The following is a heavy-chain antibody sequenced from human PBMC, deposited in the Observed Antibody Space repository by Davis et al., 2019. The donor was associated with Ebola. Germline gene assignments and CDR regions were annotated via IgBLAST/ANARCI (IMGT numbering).Heavy chain of an antibody. CDR1: GGSFSGYF. J-gene: IGHJ3*02. CDR2: INHSGVT. CDR3: ARDSSPRNLDI. V-gene: IGHV4-34*01. D-gene: IGHD1-14*01. Sequence: SETLSLTCAVYGGSFSGYFWSWVRQSPERGLEWIGEINHSGVTNYNPSLKSRVTISVDASKNQFSLKLTSVTAADTAVYYCARDSSPRNLDIWGQGTLVTVSS.